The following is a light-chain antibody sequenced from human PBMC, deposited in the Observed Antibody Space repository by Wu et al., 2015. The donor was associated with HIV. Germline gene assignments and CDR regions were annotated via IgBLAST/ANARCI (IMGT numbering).Light chain of an antibody. CDR3: QQYNNWPQT. V-gene: IGKV3-15*01. CDR2: GAS. CDR1: QSVSSN. J-gene: IGKJ1*01. Sequence: EIVMTQSPATLSVSPGERATLSCRASQSVSSNLAWYQQKPGQAPRLLIYGASTRATGIPARFSGSGSGTEFTLTISSMQSEDFAVYYCQQYNNWPQTFGQGPRWKSN.